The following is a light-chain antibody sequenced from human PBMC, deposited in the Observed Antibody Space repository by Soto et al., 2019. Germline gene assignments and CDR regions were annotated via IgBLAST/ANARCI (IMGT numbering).Light chain of an antibody. J-gene: IGKJ4*01. Sequence: EIVMTQSPATLSVSPGERATLSCRASQSVSGNLAWFQQKPGQAPRLFIYGASTRATGIPARFSGSGSGTEFTLTISSLQSEDFAVYYCQQYNSWPLTFGGGTKVDIK. CDR3: QQYNSWPLT. CDR1: QSVSGN. V-gene: IGKV3-15*01. CDR2: GAS.